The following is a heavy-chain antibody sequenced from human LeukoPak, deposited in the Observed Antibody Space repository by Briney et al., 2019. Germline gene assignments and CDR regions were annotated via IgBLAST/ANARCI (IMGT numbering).Heavy chain of an antibody. Sequence: GGSLRLSCAASGFTFRRYSMNWIRQAPGKGLVWVSRINSDGSSTNYADSVKGRFTISRDNTKNTLYLQMNSLRAEDTAVYYCARAGKTGAAAFDIWGQGTMVTVSS. D-gene: IGHD3-10*01. J-gene: IGHJ3*02. CDR2: INSDGSST. CDR3: ARAGKTGAAAFDI. CDR1: GFTFRRYS. V-gene: IGHV3-74*01.